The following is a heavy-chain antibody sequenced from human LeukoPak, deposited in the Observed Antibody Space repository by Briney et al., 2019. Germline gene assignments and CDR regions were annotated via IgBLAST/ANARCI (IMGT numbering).Heavy chain of an antibody. V-gene: IGHV3-48*04. CDR1: GFTFSTYN. CDR2: ITSNINTI. Sequence: GGSLRLSCAASGFTFSTYNMNWVRQAPGKGLEWLAYITSNINTIYYADSVKGRFTISRDNAKNSLYLQMNSLRAEDMALYYCAKSPYIVVVPAAFDYWGQGTLVTVSS. J-gene: IGHJ4*02. D-gene: IGHD2-2*01. CDR3: AKSPYIVVVPAAFDY.